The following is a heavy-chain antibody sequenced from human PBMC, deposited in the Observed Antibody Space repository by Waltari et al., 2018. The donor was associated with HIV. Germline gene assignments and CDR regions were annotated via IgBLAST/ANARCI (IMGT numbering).Heavy chain of an antibody. V-gene: IGHV3-23*01. D-gene: IGHD2-21*01. J-gene: IGHJ6*02. CDR1: GFTFSSYA. Sequence: EVQLLESGGGLVQPGGSLRPSCAASGFTFSSYAMSWVRQAPGSGGGCVSEISVSGGSTYYADSVEHRLAISKDNSKNTLYLQMNSLRTEDTAVYYCAKGCGSGYYYYGMDVWGQGTTGTVSS. CDR2: ISVSGGST. CDR3: AKGCGSGYYYYGMDV.